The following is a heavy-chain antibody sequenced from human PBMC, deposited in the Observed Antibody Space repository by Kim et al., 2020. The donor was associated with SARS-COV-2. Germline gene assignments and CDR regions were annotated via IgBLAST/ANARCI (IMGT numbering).Heavy chain of an antibody. J-gene: IGHJ2*01. D-gene: IGHD2-21*02. CDR2: VFGSGFGT. CDR3: GRHFQVTNVTFCWYSEL. V-gene: IGHV3-23*05. Sequence: GGSLRLSCAASGFTFRNSAMSWVRQAPGKGLEWVSGVFGSGFGTYYADSVKGRLTISRDNSKNLLYLQMNNLKAEDTAVYSCGRHFQVTNVTFCWYSELWGRGTLDAV. CDR1: GFTFRNSA.